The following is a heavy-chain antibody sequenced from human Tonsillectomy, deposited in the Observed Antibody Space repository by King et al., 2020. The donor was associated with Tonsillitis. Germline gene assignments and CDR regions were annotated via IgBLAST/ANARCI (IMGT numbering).Heavy chain of an antibody. CDR1: GYRFTSDW. D-gene: IGHD2-21*02. CDR2: IYPGDSDT. Sequence: QLVESGAEVKKPGESLKISCKGVGYRFTSDWIGWVRKIPGKGLKGMGIIYPGDSDTRYSPSFQRQVTISGDKSIRTAYLQWSSLKASDTAMYYCARHPTYCGGDCYPSDYMDVWGKGTTVTVSS. J-gene: IGHJ6*03. V-gene: IGHV5-51*01. CDR3: ARHPTYCGGDCYPSDYMDV.